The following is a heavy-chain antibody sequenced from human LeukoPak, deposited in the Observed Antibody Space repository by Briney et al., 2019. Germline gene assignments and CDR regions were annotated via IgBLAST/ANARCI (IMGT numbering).Heavy chain of an antibody. CDR1: GFTFSSYW. CDR2: IKQDGSEK. CDR3: ARRGSSSWRRPISNYYYYYMDV. V-gene: IGHV3-7*01. D-gene: IGHD6-13*01. Sequence: PGGSLRLSCAASGFTFSSYWMSWARQAPGKGLEWVANIKQDGSEKYYVDSVKGRFTISRDNAKNSLYLQMNSLRAEDTAVYYCARRGSSSWRRPISNYYYYYMDVWGKGTTVTVSS. J-gene: IGHJ6*03.